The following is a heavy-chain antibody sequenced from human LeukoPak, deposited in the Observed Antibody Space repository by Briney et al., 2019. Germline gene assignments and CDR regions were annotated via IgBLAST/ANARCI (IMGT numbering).Heavy chain of an antibody. D-gene: IGHD1-26*01. V-gene: IGHV3-21*04. CDR1: GFTFNNHY. Sequence: GGSLRLSCTASGFTFNNHYMNWVRQAPGKGLEWVSSISGNSSSIYYADSVKGRFTISRDDSRNTLYLQMNSLRGDDTAVYYCAKDVGKWESLHFFDYWGQGTLVTVSS. J-gene: IGHJ4*02. CDR2: ISGNSSSI. CDR3: AKDVGKWESLHFFDY.